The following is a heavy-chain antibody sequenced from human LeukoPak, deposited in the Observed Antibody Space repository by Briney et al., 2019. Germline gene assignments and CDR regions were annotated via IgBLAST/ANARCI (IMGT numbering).Heavy chain of an antibody. CDR1: GFTFSAYW. J-gene: IGHJ4*02. CDR3: AKDQGTAMVGMYFDY. Sequence: PGGSLRLSCAASGFTFSAYWMHWVRQAPGKGLVWVSRINTDGSSPTYAASVKGRFTISRDNSKNTLYLQMNSLRAEDTAVYYSAKDQGTAMVGMYFDYWGQGTLVTVSS. D-gene: IGHD5-18*01. V-gene: IGHV3-74*01. CDR2: INTDGSSP.